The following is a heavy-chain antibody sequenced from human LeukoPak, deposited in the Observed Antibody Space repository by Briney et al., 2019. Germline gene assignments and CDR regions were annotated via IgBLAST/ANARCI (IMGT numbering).Heavy chain of an antibody. CDR3: ARGYAFDL. CDR1: GYTFTAYY. CDR2: INPNTGDT. Sequence: GASVKVSCKASGYTFTAYYMNWVRQAPGQGLEWMGWINPNTGDTNYAQKFQGRATTTRDTSLTTAYMELNRLTSDDTAVYYCARGYAFDLWGQGTLVTVFS. V-gene: IGHV1-2*02. J-gene: IGHJ3*01.